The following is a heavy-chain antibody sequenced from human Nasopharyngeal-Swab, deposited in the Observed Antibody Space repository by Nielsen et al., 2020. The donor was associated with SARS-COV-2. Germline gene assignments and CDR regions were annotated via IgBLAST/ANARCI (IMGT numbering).Heavy chain of an antibody. CDR2: IDPSDSST. Sequence: GGSLRLSCQGSGYDFKNYWINWVRQMPGKGLEWMGRIDPSDSSTNYSPSFQGRVLISADKSTKTAFLQWRTLKPSDTAMYFCARPIFGTDSFDIWGRGTLVNVFS. CDR3: ARPIFGTDSFDI. CDR1: GYDFKNYW. V-gene: IGHV5-10-1*01. J-gene: IGHJ3*02. D-gene: IGHD3-16*01.